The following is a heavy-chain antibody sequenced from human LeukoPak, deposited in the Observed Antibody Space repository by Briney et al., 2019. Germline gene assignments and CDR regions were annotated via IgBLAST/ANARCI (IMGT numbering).Heavy chain of an antibody. V-gene: IGHV1-18*01. D-gene: IGHD1-26*01. CDR1: GYTFTSYG. J-gene: IGHJ4*02. CDR2: ISGYNGNT. CDR3: ARDWGAPHTLNFDS. Sequence: GASVKVSCKASGYTFTSYGISWVRQAPGQGLEWMGWISGYNGNTNCVQKFQDRLTMTTDTSTSTAYLELTSLSSGDTAVYYCARDWGAPHTLNFDSWGQGTLVTVSS.